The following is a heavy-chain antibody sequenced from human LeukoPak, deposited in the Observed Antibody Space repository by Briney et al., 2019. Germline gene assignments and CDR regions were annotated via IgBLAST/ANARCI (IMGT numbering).Heavy chain of an antibody. Sequence: PGGSLRLSCAASGFTFSTYAMNWVRQAPGKGLEWVSGISGSGGSTYYADSVKGRFTISRDNSKNTVYLQMNSLRGDDTAVYYCAKGGSITVMVVTPDAFDIWDQGTMVTVSS. J-gene: IGHJ3*02. CDR3: AKGGSITVMVVTPDAFDI. CDR2: ISGSGGST. V-gene: IGHV3-23*01. D-gene: IGHD3-22*01. CDR1: GFTFSTYA.